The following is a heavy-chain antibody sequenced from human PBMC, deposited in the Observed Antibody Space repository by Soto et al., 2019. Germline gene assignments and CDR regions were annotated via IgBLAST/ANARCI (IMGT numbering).Heavy chain of an antibody. CDR2: IYPGDSDT. J-gene: IGHJ4*02. V-gene: IGHV5-51*01. CDR1: GYSFNSYW. D-gene: IGHD6-6*01. CDR3: ARTMYSTSSFDF. Sequence: GESLKISCKGSGYSFNSYWIGWVRQMPAKGLEWMGIIYPGDSDTRYSQPFEGQVTISADKSISTVYVQWSSLKASDTAIYYCARTMYSTSSFDFWGPGTLVTV.